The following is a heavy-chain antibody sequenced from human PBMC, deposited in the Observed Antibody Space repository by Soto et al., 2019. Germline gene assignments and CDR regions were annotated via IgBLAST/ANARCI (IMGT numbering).Heavy chain of an antibody. J-gene: IGHJ6*02. Sequence: ASVKVSCKASGFAFTISAMQWLRQARGQRLEWMGWINPNSGSTNYAQKFQGWVTMTRDTSISTAYMELSRLRSDDTAVYYCARGSSSGTNYYYYYGMDVWGQGTTVTVSS. CDR3: ARGSSSGTNYYYYYGMDV. CDR2: INPNSGST. D-gene: IGHD6-6*01. V-gene: IGHV1-2*04. CDR1: GFAFTISA.